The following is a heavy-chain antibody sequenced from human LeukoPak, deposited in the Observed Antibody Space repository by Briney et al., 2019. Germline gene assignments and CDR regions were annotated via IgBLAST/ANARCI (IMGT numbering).Heavy chain of an antibody. Sequence: PGGSLRLSCAVSGFTFSSYAMSWVRQAPGKGLEWVSGISGSGSSTYYADSVKGRFTISRDNSKNTLYLQMNSLRAEDTAVYYCSKYDVYYHGMGGLGQGTTVTVSS. CDR2: ISGSGSST. J-gene: IGHJ6*02. D-gene: IGHD1-1*01. CDR3: SKYDVYYHGMGG. CDR1: GFTFSSYA. V-gene: IGHV3-23*01.